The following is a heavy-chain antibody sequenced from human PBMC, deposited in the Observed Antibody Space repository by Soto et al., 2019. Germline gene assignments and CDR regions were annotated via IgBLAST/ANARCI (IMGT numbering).Heavy chain of an antibody. J-gene: IGHJ6*02. V-gene: IGHV3-23*01. CDR3: ASARGSGGGLDV. Sequence: EVQLLESRGGLVHPGGSLRLSCAASGFTFRTYAMAWVRQAPGKGLQWVSSITKNGDDTYYADSVNGRFTISRDNSKNTLYVQMNTLRADDTAVYYCASARGSGGGLDVWGQGTTVTVSS. CDR1: GFTFRTYA. CDR2: ITKNGDDT. D-gene: IGHD3-10*01.